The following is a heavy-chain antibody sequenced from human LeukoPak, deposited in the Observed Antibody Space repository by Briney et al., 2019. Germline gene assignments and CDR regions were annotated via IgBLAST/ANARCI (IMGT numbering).Heavy chain of an antibody. J-gene: IGHJ4*02. CDR1: GYSISSGYY. Sequence: PSETLSLTCAVSGYSISSGYYWGWIRQPPGKGLEWIGSIFHSGSTYYNPSLKSQCTISVDKSKNQFSLQLSSVTAADTAVYYCARVRGLYCFDYWGQGTLVTVSS. V-gene: IGHV4-38-2*01. D-gene: IGHD2-15*01. CDR3: ARVRGLYCFDY. CDR2: IFHSGST.